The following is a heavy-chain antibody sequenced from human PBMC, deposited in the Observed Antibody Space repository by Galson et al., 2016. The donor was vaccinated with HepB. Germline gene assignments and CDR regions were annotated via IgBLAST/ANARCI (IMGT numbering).Heavy chain of an antibody. V-gene: IGHV4-34*01. CDR2: ISPSGST. CDR1: GRPSSLYY. J-gene: IGHJ4*02. D-gene: IGHD1/OR15-1a*01. Sequence: SETLSLTCAVYGRPSSLYYWSWIRQPPGKGLEWIGEISPSGSTNYSPSLKSRVTISMDTSKNQFSLNLASVTAADTALSYCATDKMIPPPFRGKQRTYSFDSWGQGTVVLVSS. CDR3: ATDKMIPPPFRGKQRTYSFDS.